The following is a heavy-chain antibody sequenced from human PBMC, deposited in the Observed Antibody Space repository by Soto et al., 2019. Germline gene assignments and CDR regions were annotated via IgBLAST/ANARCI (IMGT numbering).Heavy chain of an antibody. Sequence: PGGSLRLSCAASGFNLSHPWMTWVRQAAGKGLQWVGRIKSKTDGGTADYAAPVKGRFTISRDDSKNTVYLQMNSLKTEDTAVYYCTTGINYDILTGYHDVAYWGQGTLVTVYS. J-gene: IGHJ4*02. D-gene: IGHD3-9*01. CDR1: GFNLSHPW. CDR2: IKSKTDGGTA. V-gene: IGHV3-15*01. CDR3: TTGINYDILTGYHDVAY.